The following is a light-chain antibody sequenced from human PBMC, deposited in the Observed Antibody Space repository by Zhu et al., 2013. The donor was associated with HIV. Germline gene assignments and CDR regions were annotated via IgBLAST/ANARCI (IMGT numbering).Light chain of an antibody. CDR1: QTISSY. CDR2: DAS. CDR3: QQYDNLPWT. Sequence: IVLTQSPATLSLSPGERATLSCRASQTISSYLAWYQQRPGQAPRLLIYDASNRAPGIPARFSGSGSGTDFTLTISSLQPEDIGTYFCQQYDNLPWTFGQGPTVGIK. J-gene: IGKJ1*01. V-gene: IGKV3-11*01.